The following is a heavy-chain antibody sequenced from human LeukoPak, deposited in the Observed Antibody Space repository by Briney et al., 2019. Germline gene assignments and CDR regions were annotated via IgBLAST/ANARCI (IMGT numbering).Heavy chain of an antibody. J-gene: IGHJ4*02. V-gene: IGHV4-31*03. D-gene: IGHD1-26*01. CDR2: IYYSGST. Sequence: SQTLSLTCTVSGGSISSGGYYWSWIRQHPGKGLEWIGYIYYSGSTYYNPPLKSRVTISVDTSKNQFSLKLSSVTAADTAVYYCAALAQWELRFDYWGQGTLVTVSS. CDR3: AALAQWELRFDY. CDR1: GGSISSGGYY.